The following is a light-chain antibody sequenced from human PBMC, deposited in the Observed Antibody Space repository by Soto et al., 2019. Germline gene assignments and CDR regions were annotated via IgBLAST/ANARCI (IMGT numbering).Light chain of an antibody. CDR2: GAT. J-gene: IGKJ1*01. V-gene: IGKV3-20*01. Sequence: EIVLTQSPGTLSLSPGERATLSSRGIHSVTSDYLAWYQQKPGQAPRLLIYGATKRATGIPDRFSGSGSGTDFTLTISRLEAEDFAVYYCQQYNNWPPWTFGQGTRWIS. CDR1: HSVTSDY. CDR3: QQYNNWPPWT.